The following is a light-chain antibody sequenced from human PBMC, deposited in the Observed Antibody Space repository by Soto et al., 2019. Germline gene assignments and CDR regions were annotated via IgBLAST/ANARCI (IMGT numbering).Light chain of an antibody. V-gene: IGKV1-33*01. J-gene: IGKJ5*01. Sequence: DIQMTQSPSSLFASVGDRVTITCQATQNINIYLNLYQHKPGKAPNLLIYDESNLEIGLQSRFSGSGSGAHFTFTIRSLPPEDIGKSYRQQYASLPITFGQGTRLAIK. CDR2: DES. CDR3: QQYASLPIT. CDR1: QNINIY.